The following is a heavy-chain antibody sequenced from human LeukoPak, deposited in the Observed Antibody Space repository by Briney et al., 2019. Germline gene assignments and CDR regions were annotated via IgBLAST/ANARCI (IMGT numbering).Heavy chain of an antibody. CDR2: ISSSGTI. CDR3: ARRYYDNFDY. D-gene: IGHD3-22*01. CDR1: GFTFGSYE. Sequence: GGSLRLSCAASGFTFGSYEMNWVRQAPGKGLEWVSYISSSGTIYYADSVKGRFTISRDNAKNSLYLQMNSLRAEDTAVYYCARRYYDNFDYWGQGTLVTVSS. J-gene: IGHJ4*02. V-gene: IGHV3-48*03.